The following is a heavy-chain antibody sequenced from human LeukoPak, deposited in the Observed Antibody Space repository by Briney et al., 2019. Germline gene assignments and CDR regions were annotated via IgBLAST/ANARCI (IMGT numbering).Heavy chain of an antibody. CDR1: GFTFSSYS. J-gene: IGHJ4*02. V-gene: IGHV3-21*04. Sequence: GGSLRLSCAASGFTFSSYSMNWVRQAPGKGLEWVSSISSRSTYIYHADSVKGRFTISRDNSKNTLYLQMNGLRAEDTAVHYCAKDRVGALSTEDYWGQGTLVTVSS. CDR3: AKDRVGALSTEDY. D-gene: IGHD1-26*01. CDR2: ISSRSTYI.